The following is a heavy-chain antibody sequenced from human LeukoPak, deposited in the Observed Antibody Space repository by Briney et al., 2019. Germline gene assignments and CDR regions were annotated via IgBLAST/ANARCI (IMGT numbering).Heavy chain of an antibody. J-gene: IGHJ3*02. V-gene: IGHV1-3*01. D-gene: IGHD5-18*01. CDR3: AREHTAMAYAFDI. CDR2: INAGNGNT. Sequence: ASVKVSCKASGYTFTSYAMHWVRQAPGQRLEWMGWINAGNGNTKYSQKFQGRVTITRDTSASIAYMELSSLRSEDTAVYYCAREHTAMAYAFDIWGQGTMVTVSS. CDR1: GYTFTSYA.